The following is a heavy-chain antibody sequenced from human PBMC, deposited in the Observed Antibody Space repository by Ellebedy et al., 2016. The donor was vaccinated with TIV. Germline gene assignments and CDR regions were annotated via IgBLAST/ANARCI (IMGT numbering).Heavy chain of an antibody. D-gene: IGHD6-13*01. J-gene: IGHJ4*02. V-gene: IGHV5-51*01. Sequence: GESLKISCKGSGYSFTSYWIGWVRQMPGKGLEWMGIIYPGSSDTRYIPSFQGQVTISPDKSIRTTYLPWSSLKASVTAMYYCVRGSSSWYVRIDYWGQGTPVTVSS. CDR1: GYSFTSYW. CDR2: IYPGSSDT. CDR3: VRGSSSWYVRIDY.